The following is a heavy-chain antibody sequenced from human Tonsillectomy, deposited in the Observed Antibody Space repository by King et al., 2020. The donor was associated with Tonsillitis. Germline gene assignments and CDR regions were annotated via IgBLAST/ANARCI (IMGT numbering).Heavy chain of an antibody. Sequence: QLVQSGAEVKKPGDSLKISCKGSGYSFSTSWIGWVRQMPGKGLEWMGVVFPGDSDPTYIPSFQGQVTISADKSINTAYLQWGSLKAPDTAMYYCASGDYDILTGYYLPADSWGQGTLVTVSS. CDR3: ASGDYDILTGYYLPADS. CDR2: VFPGDSDP. CDR1: GYSFSTSW. J-gene: IGHJ5*01. D-gene: IGHD3-9*01. V-gene: IGHV5-51*03.